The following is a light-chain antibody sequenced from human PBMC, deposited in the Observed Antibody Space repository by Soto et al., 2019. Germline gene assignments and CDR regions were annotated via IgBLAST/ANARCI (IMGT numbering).Light chain of an antibody. J-gene: IGLJ1*01. CDR3: CSYAGSYSYV. CDR1: SSAVGDYKY. V-gene: IGLV2-11*01. Sequence: QSALTQPRSVSGSPGQSVTISCTGTSSAVGDYKYVSWYRQHPGKAPKRMIYAISERPSGVPDRFSGSKSGNTASLTISGLQAEDEADYYCCSYAGSYSYVFGTGTKLTVL. CDR2: AIS.